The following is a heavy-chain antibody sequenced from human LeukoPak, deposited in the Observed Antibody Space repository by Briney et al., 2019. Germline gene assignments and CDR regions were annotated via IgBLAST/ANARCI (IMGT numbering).Heavy chain of an antibody. CDR3: ARDEEVGATSDY. CDR1: GGSVSSGGYY. D-gene: IGHD1-26*01. CDR2: IYHSGST. J-gene: IGHJ4*02. Sequence: PSETLSLTCTVSGGSVSSGGYYWSWIRQPPGKGLEWIGYIYHSGSTYYNPSLKSRVTISVDRSKNQFSLKLSSVTAADTAVYYCARDEEVGATSDYWGQGTLVTVSS. V-gene: IGHV4-30-2*01.